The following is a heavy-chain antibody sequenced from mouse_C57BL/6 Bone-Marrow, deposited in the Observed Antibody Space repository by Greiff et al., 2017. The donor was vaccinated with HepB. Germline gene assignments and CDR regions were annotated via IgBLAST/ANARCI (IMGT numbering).Heavy chain of an antibody. CDR2: INPNNGGT. Sequence: EVQLQQSGPELVKPGASVKIPCKASGYTFTDYNMDWVKQSHGKSLEWIGDINPNNGGTIYNQKFKGKATLTVDKSSSTAYMELRSLTSEDTAVYYCARGGVTTVERYFDVWGTGTTVTVSS. CDR1: GYTFTDYN. J-gene: IGHJ1*03. CDR3: ARGGVTTVERYFDV. D-gene: IGHD1-1*01. V-gene: IGHV1-18*01.